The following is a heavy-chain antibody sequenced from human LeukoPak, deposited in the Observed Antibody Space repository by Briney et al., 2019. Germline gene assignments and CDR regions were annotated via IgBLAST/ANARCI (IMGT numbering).Heavy chain of an antibody. V-gene: IGHV1-18*01. Sequence: VASVKVSCKASGYTFTNSGISWVRQAPGQGLEWMGWISTYNGNTDYAQNLQGRVTMTTDTSTGTAYMELRSLRSDDTAVYYCARDPGSSSSSSFDYWGQGTLVTVSS. CDR1: GYTFTNSG. CDR3: ARDPGSSSSSSFDY. CDR2: ISTYNGNT. J-gene: IGHJ4*02. D-gene: IGHD6-6*01.